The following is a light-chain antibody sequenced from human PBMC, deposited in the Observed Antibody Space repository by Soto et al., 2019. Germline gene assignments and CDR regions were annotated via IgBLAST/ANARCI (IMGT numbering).Light chain of an antibody. CDR2: EGS. V-gene: IGLV2-23*01. CDR1: SSDVGSYNL. Sequence: QSALTQPASVSGSPGQSITISCTGTSSDVGSYNLVSWYQQHPGKAPKLMIYEGSKRPSGVSNRFSGSKSGNTASLTMSGLQAEDEADYYCFSYAGSSTDVVFGGGTKLTVL. CDR3: FSYAGSSTDVV. J-gene: IGLJ2*01.